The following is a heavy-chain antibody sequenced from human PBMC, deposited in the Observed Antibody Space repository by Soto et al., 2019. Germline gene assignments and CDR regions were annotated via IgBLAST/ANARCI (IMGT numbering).Heavy chain of an antibody. CDR3: SRGWGAH. CDR1: GFTFSSYW. J-gene: IGHJ4*02. D-gene: IGHD3-16*01. CDR2: MKLDGSEK. Sequence: EVQLVESGGGLVQPGGSLRLSCAASGFTFSSYWMSWVRQAPGKGLEWVANMKLDGSEKYYVDSVKGRSTISKDNAKTSVYLQMNSLRAEDTAVYYCSRGWGAHWGQGTLVTVSS. V-gene: IGHV3-7*03.